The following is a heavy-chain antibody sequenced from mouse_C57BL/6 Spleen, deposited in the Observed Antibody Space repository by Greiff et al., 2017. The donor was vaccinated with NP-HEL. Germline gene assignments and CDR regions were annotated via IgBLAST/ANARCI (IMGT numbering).Heavy chain of an antibody. CDR3: AREGLY. J-gene: IGHJ2*01. Sequence: QVQLQQSGAELVRPGTSVKVSCKASGYAFTNYLIEWVKQRPGQGLEWIGVINPGSGGTNYNEKFKGKATLTADKSSSTAYMQLSSLTSEDSAVYFCAREGLYWGQGTTLTVSS. CDR1: GYAFTNYL. D-gene: IGHD3-3*01. V-gene: IGHV1-54*01. CDR2: INPGSGGT.